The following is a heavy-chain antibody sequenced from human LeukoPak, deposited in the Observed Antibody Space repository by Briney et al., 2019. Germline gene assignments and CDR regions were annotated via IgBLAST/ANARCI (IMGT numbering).Heavy chain of an antibody. V-gene: IGHV3-21*01. CDR2: ISSSSSYI. J-gene: IGHJ6*03. D-gene: IGHD6-19*01. Sequence: PGGSLRLSCAASGFTFSSYSMNWVRQAPGKGLEWVSSISSSSSYIYYADSVKGRFTISRDNAKNSLYLQMNSLRAEDTAVYYCARDVYSSGWYSGAYYYYMDVWGKGTTVTVSS. CDR3: ARDVYSSGWYSGAYYYYMDV. CDR1: GFTFSSYS.